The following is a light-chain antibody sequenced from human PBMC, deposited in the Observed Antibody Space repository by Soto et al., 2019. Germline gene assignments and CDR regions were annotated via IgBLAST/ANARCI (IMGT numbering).Light chain of an antibody. CDR1: CSDVGGYNY. CDR2: DVT. J-gene: IGLJ3*02. Sequence: QSALTQPASVSGSPGQSITISCTGTCSDVGGYNYVSWYQLHPGKAPKLIIYDVTNRPSGVSNRFSGSKSGNTASLTISGLQAEDEADYYCNSYTGDSSRVFGGGTKLTVL. V-gene: IGLV2-14*03. CDR3: NSYTGDSSRV.